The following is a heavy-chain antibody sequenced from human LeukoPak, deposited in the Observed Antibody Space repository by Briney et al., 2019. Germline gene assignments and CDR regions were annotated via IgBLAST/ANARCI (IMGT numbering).Heavy chain of an antibody. CDR2: IYYSGST. D-gene: IGHD3-22*01. V-gene: IGHV4-59*01. CDR1: GGSISSYY. J-gene: IGHJ6*03. Sequence: NPSETLSLTCTVSGGSISSYYWSWIRQPPGKGLEWIGYIYYSGSTNYNPSLKSRVTISVDTSKNQFSLKLSSVTAADTAVYYCARGQYYYDSSGYYPYYYYYMDVWGKGTTVTISS. CDR3: ARGQYYYDSSGYYPYYYYYMDV.